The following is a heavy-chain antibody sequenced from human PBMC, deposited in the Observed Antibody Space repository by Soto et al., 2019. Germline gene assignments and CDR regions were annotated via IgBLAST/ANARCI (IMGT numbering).Heavy chain of an antibody. D-gene: IGHD2-8*01. J-gene: IGHJ6*02. CDR1: GGCISSYY. V-gene: IGHV4-59*01. CDR2: IYYSGST. Sequence: PSETLSLTCTVSGGCISSYYWSWIRQPPGKGLEWIGYIYYSGSTNYNPSLKSRVTISVDTSKNQFSLKLSSVTAADTAVYYCARDIMGTNYYYYGMDVWGQGTTVTVSS. CDR3: ARDIMGTNYYYYGMDV.